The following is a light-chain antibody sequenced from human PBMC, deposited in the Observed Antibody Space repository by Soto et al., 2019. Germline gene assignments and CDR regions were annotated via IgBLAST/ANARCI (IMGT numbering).Light chain of an antibody. CDR1: DSDVGSYDL. CDR2: EVT. J-gene: IGLJ1*01. CDR3: SSYAGSSHYV. V-gene: IGLV2-23*02. Sequence: QYALTQPASVSASPGQSITISCTGSDSDVGSYDLVSWYQQHPGKAPKLLIYEVTKRPSGVSNRFSGSKSDNTASLTISGLQAEDEADYYCSSYAGSSHYVFGTGTKVTVL.